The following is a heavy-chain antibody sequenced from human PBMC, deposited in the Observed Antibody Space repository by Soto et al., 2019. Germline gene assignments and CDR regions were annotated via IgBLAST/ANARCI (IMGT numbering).Heavy chain of an antibody. CDR1: WYSFTSYL. Sequence: GESLKISCKGSWYSFTSYLISCVRQIPWKGLEWVVRIDPSDSYTNYSPSFQGHVTISADKSISTAYLQWSSLKASETAMYYCARHTPSSRTAYYYYGMEVWAQGTPVTLSS. V-gene: IGHV5-10-1*01. CDR3: ARHTPSSRTAYYYYGMEV. J-gene: IGHJ6*01. D-gene: IGHD6-13*01. CDR2: IDPSDSYT.